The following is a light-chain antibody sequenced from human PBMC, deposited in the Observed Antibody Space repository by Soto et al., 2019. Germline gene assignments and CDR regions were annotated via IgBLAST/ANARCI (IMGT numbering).Light chain of an antibody. CDR1: QGISSS. CDR2: AAS. CDR3: QHLNSYLRAT. J-gene: IGKJ2*01. V-gene: IGKV1-9*01. Sequence: DIQLTQSPSFLSASVGDRVTITCRASQGISSSLAWYHQKPGKAPRLLIYAASTLESGVPSRFSCSASGTEFSLTISSLQPEDSATYYCQHLNSYLRATFGQGTKLEIK.